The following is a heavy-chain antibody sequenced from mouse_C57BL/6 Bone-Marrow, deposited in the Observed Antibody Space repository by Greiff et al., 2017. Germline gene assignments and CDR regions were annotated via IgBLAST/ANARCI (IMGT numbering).Heavy chain of an antibody. D-gene: IGHD1-1*01. J-gene: IGHJ3*01. V-gene: IGHV5-4*01. CDR3: ARDLTTTVVATRAWFAY. CDR2: ISDGGSYT. CDR1: GFTFSSYA. Sequence: DVKLVESGGGLVKPGGSLKLSCAASGFTFSSYAMSWVRQTPEKRLEWVATISDGGSYTYYPDNVKGRFTISRDNAKNNLYLQMSHLKSEDTAMYYCARDLTTTVVATRAWFAYWGQGTLVTVSA.